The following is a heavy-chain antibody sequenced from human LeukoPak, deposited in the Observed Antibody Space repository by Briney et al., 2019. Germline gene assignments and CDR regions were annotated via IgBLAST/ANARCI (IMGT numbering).Heavy chain of an antibody. CDR3: ARDLRPASTVVIPGEFDS. D-gene: IGHD4-23*01. Sequence: ASVKVSWKASGYTFNGCYMHWVRQAPGQGLEWMGWINPNSGGTNYAQKFQGRVTMTRDTSISTAYMELSGLRSDDTAVYSCARDLRPASTVVIPGEFDSWGQGTLVTVSS. CDR1: GYTFNGCY. CDR2: INPNSGGT. J-gene: IGHJ4*02. V-gene: IGHV1-2*02.